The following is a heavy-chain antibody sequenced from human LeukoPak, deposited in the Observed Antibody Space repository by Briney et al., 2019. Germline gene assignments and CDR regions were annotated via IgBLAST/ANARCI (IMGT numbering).Heavy chain of an antibody. V-gene: IGHV4-39*07. J-gene: IGHJ4*02. D-gene: IGHD3-3*01. CDR2: IYYSGST. CDR1: GGSISGSSYY. Sequence: PSETLSLTCTVSGGSISGSSYYWGWIRQPPGKGLEWIGSIYYSGSTYYNPSLKSRVTISVDTSKNQFSLKLSSVTAADTAVYYCARRAPYYDFWSGYLGYWGQGTLVTVSS. CDR3: ARRAPYYDFWSGYLGY.